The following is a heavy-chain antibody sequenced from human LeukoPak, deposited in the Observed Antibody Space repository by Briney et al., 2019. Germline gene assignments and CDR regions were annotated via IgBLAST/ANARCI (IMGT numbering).Heavy chain of an antibody. D-gene: IGHD2-15*01. CDR3: TRPQSGYDAFDI. V-gene: IGHV3-74*01. CDR1: GFTFSSYW. CDR2: INYDGTST. Sequence: GGSPRLSCAASGFTFSSYWTHWVRQAPGKGLVWVSRINYDGTSTSYADSVKGRFTISRDNAKNTLYLQMNSLRAEDTAVYYCTRPQSGYDAFDIWGQGTMVTVSS. J-gene: IGHJ3*02.